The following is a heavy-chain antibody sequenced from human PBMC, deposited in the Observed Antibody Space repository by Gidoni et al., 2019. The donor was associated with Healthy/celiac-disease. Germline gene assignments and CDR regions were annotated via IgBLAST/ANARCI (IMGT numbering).Heavy chain of an antibody. CDR1: GFTFSSYG. D-gene: IGHD5-12*01. CDR3: AKDLEMATQHYYYYGMDV. CDR2: ISYDGSNK. J-gene: IGHJ6*02. V-gene: IGHV3-30*18. Sequence: QVQLVASGGGVVQPGRSLRLSCAASGFTFSSYGMHWVRQAPGKGLEWVAVISYDGSNKYYADSVKGRFTISRDNSKNTLYLQMNSLRAEDTAVYYCAKDLEMATQHYYYYGMDVWGQGTTVTVSS.